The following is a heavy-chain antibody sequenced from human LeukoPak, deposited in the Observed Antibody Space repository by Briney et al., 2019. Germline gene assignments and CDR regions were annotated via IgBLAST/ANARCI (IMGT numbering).Heavy chain of an antibody. Sequence: ETLSLPCAVYGGSFSGYYWSWIRQAPGKGLEWVSSITSSSSYIYYADSVKGRFTISRDNAKNSLYLQMNSLRAEDTAVYYCARVQSITMVSYGMDVWGQGTTVTVSS. J-gene: IGHJ6*02. CDR3: ARVQSITMVSYGMDV. V-gene: IGHV3-21*01. CDR2: ITSSSSYI. CDR1: GGSFSGYY. D-gene: IGHD3-10*01.